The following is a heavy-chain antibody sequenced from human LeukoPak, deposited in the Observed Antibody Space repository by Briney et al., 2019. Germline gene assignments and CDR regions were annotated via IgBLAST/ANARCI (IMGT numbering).Heavy chain of an antibody. CDR1: GFTVSSNY. CDR2: IYSGGST. CDR3: ARGVQAGMVRGVRGWFDP. J-gene: IGHJ5*02. Sequence: TGGSLRLSCAASGFTVSSNYMSWVRQAPGKGLEWVSVIYSGGSTYYADSVKGRFTISRDNSKNTLYLQMNSLRAEDTAVYYCARGVQAGMVRGVRGWFDPWGQGTLVTVSS. V-gene: IGHV3-66*01. D-gene: IGHD3-10*01.